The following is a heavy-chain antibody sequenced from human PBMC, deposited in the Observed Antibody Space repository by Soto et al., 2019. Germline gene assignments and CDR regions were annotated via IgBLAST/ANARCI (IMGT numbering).Heavy chain of an antibody. CDR2: IYSGGST. CDR1: GFTVSSNY. J-gene: IGHJ1*01. D-gene: IGHD3-10*01. V-gene: IGHV3-53*04. CDR3: AQVSSGSSLEYFQH. Sequence: GGSLRLSCAASGFTVSSNYMSWVRQAPGKGLEWVSVIYSGGSTYYADSMKGRFTISRHNSKNTLYLQMNSLRAEDTAVYYCAQVSSGSSLEYFQHWGQGTLVTVSS.